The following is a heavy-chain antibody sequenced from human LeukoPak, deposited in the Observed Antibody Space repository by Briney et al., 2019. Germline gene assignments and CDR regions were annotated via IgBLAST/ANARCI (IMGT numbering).Heavy chain of an antibody. CDR2: ISSSSSYI. CDR1: GFTFSSYS. J-gene: IGHJ3*02. CDR3: ARAPNVFAAAEDAFDI. V-gene: IGHV3-21*01. D-gene: IGHD6-13*01. Sequence: PGGSLRLSCAASGFTFSSYSMNWVRQAPGKGLEWVSSISSSSSYIYYADSVKGRFTISRDNAKNSLYLQMNSLRAEDTAVYYCARAPNVFAAAEDAFDIWGQGTMVTVSS.